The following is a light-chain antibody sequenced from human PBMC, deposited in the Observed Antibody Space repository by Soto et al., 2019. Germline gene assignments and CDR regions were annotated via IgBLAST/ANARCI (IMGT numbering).Light chain of an antibody. CDR3: LQDYIYPYT. J-gene: IGKJ2*01. CDR1: QGIRND. CDR2: TAS. Sequence: AIQMTQSPSSRSASVGDRVIITCRASQGIRNDLGWYQQKPGKAPKLLIYTASSLQSGVPSRFSGSGSGTDFTLTISSLQPEDFATYYCLQDYIYPYTFGQGTKLEIK. V-gene: IGKV1-6*01.